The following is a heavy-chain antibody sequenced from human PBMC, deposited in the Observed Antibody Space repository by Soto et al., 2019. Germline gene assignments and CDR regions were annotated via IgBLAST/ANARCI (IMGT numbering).Heavy chain of an antibody. CDR3: TSEERGWCSSTSCYIHHYYYGMDV. Sequence: EVQLVESGGGLVQPGGSLKLSCAASGFTFSGSAMHWVSQASGKGLEWVGRSRSKANSYATAYAASVKGRFTISRDDSKNTAYLQMNSLKTEDTAVYYCTSEERGWCSSTSCYIHHYYYGMDVWGQGTTVTVSS. V-gene: IGHV3-73*02. CDR1: GFTFSGSA. J-gene: IGHJ6*02. D-gene: IGHD2-2*02. CDR2: SRSKANSYAT.